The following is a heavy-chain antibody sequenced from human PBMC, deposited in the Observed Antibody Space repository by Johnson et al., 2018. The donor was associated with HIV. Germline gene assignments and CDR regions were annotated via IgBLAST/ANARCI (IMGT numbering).Heavy chain of an antibody. D-gene: IGHD6-19*01. J-gene: IGHJ3*02. Sequence: QVQLVESGGGLVKPGGSLRLSCVASGFTFSDYSMSWIRQAPGKGLEWVSYIRSSGSTIYYADSVKGRFTISRDNSKNTVYLQMNSLRTEDSALYYCAKDFGSGWADAFDIWGQGTGVTISS. CDR2: IRSSGSTI. CDR3: AKDFGSGWADAFDI. V-gene: IGHV3-11*04. CDR1: GFTFSDYS.